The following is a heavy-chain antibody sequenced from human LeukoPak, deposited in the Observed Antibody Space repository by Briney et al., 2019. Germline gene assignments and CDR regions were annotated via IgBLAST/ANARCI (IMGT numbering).Heavy chain of an antibody. CDR1: GFTFSSYS. Sequence: AGGSLRLSCAASGFTFSSYSMNWVRQAPGKGLEWVSYISSSSSTIYYADSVKGRFTISRDNAKNTVYLHMNSLRAEDTAVYYCARGALYSYYMDVWGKGTTVTVSS. CDR2: ISSSSSTI. J-gene: IGHJ6*03. V-gene: IGHV3-48*04. CDR3: ARGALYSYYMDV.